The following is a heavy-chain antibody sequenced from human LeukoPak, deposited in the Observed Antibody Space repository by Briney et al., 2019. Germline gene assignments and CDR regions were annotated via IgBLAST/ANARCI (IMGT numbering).Heavy chain of an antibody. J-gene: IGHJ4*02. V-gene: IGHV1-18*01. D-gene: IGHD5-18*01. Sequence: ASVKVSCKASGYIFLSYGISWVRQAPGQGLEWMGWINPYNGNTNYAQKLQGRVTMTTDTVKSTAYMELRSLRSDDTAVYYCAREGIQLWLDLSYWGQGTLVTVSS. CDR2: INPYNGNT. CDR3: AREGIQLWLDLSY. CDR1: GYIFLSYG.